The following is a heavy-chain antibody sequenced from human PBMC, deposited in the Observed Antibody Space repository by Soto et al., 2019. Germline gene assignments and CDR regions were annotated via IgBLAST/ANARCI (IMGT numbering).Heavy chain of an antibody. CDR1: SGSISSSNW. J-gene: IGHJ4*02. D-gene: IGHD2-2*01. V-gene: IGHV4-4*02. CDR3: ARLRGYCSSTSCYGEFDY. Sequence: QVQLQESGPGLVKPSGTLSLTCAVSSGSISSSNWWSGVRQPPGKGLEGIGEIYHSGSTNYSPSLKGRVTISVDKSKNQFSLKLSSVTAADTAVYYCARLRGYCSSTSCYGEFDYWGQGTLVTVSS. CDR2: IYHSGST.